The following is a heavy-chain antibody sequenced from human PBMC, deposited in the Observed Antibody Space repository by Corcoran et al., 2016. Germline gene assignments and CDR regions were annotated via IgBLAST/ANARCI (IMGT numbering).Heavy chain of an antibody. CDR3: ARDRCSGGSCYYFDY. D-gene: IGHD2-15*01. J-gene: IGHJ4*02. V-gene: IGHV1-3*01. CDR1: GYTFTSYA. CDR2: INAGNGNT. Sequence: QVQLVHSGAEVKKPGSSVKVSCKASGYTFTSYAMHWVRQAPRPRLEWMGWINAGNGNTKYSQKFQGRVTITRDTSASTAYMERSSLRSEDTAVYYCARDRCSGGSCYYFDYWGQGTLVTVSS.